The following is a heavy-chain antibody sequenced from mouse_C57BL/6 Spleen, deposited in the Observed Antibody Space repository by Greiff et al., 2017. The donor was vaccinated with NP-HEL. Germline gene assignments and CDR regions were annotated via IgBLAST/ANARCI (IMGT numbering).Heavy chain of an antibody. CDR3: AKEDTTECFDY. J-gene: IGHJ2*01. CDR1: GYTFTEYT. V-gene: IGHV1-62-2*01. Sequence: QVQLKQSGAELVKPGASVKLSCKASGYTFTEYTIHWVKQRSGQGLEWIGWFYPGSGSIKYNEKFKDKATLTADKSSSTVYMELSSLTSEDSAVYYCAKEDTTECFDYWGQGTILTVSA. CDR2: FYPGSGSI. D-gene: IGHD5-5*01.